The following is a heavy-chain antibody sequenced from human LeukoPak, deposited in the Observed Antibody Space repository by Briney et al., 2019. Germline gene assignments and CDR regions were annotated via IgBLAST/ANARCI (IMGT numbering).Heavy chain of an antibody. CDR3: ARAGTSSSWSFDY. J-gene: IGHJ4*02. CDR1: GFTFSSYS. V-gene: IGHV3-21*01. D-gene: IGHD6-13*01. CDR2: ISSSSSYI. Sequence: GGSLRLSCAASGFTFSSYSMNWVRQAPGKGLEWVSSISSSSSYIYHADSVKGRFTISRDNAKNSLYLQMNSLRAEDTAVYYCARAGTSSSWSFDYWGQGTLVTVSS.